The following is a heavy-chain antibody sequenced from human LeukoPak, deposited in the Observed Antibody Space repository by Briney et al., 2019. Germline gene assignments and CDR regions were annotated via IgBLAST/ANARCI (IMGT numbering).Heavy chain of an antibody. J-gene: IGHJ4*02. Sequence: GASVKVSCKASGYTFTGYYMHWVRQAPGQGLEWMGWINPNSGGTNYAQKFQGRVTMTRDTSISTAYMELSRLRSDDTAVYYCARAGNPPQRIAARPLDYWGQGNLVTVSS. D-gene: IGHD6-6*01. CDR1: GYTFTGYY. CDR2: INPNSGGT. CDR3: ARAGNPPQRIAARPLDY. V-gene: IGHV1-2*02.